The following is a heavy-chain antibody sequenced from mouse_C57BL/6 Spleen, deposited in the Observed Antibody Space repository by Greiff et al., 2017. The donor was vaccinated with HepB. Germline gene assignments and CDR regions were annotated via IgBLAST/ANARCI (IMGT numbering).Heavy chain of an antibody. D-gene: IGHD2-1*01. CDR1: GFSLTSYG. J-gene: IGHJ2*01. CDR3: ARGGYGNYFDY. V-gene: IGHV2-2*01. CDR2: IWSGGST. Sequence: VQRVESGPGLVQPSQSLSITCTVSGFSLTSYGVHWVRQSPGKGLEWLGVIWSGGSTDYNAAFISRLSISKDNSKSQVFFKMNSLQADDTAIYYCARGGYGNYFDYWGQGTTLTVSS.